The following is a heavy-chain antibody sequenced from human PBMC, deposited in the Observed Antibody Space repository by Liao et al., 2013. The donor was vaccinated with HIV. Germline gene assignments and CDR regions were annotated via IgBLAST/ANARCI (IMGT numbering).Heavy chain of an antibody. CDR3: ARDTNFWSGSGGIDL. CDR1: GGSFTTHY. CDR2: IYYGGTT. J-gene: IGHJ5*02. Sequence: QLQLQEAGPGLVKPSETLSLTCSVSGGSFTTHYWTWIRQPPGRGLEWIGNIYYGGTTSYNASLKSRLTISIDTSKTQFSLTLLSVTGVDTAVYYCARDTNFWSGSGGIDLWGQGTLVTVSP. V-gene: IGHV4-59*11. D-gene: IGHD3-3*01.